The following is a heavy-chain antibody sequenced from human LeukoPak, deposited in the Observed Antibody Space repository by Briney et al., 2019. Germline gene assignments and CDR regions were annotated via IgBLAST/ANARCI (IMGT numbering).Heavy chain of an antibody. D-gene: IGHD2-2*01. V-gene: IGHV1-8*01. J-gene: IGHJ5*02. CDR3: ARAVPAAIRKVTNWFDP. CDR2: VNPNSGHT. Sequence: ASVKVSCKASGYTFTSYDINWVRQATGQGLEWMGWVNPNSGHTGFAQKFQGRVTMTRNTSISTAYMELSSLRSEDTAVYYCARAVPAAIRKVTNWFDPWGQGTLVTVSS. CDR1: GYTFTSYD.